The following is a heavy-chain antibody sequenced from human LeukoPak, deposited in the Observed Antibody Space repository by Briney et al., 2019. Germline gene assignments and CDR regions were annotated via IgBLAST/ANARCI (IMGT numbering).Heavy chain of an antibody. J-gene: IGHJ6*03. D-gene: IGHD7-27*01. CDR2: IYYSGST. CDR3: ARDASGYCHMDV. CDR1: GGSISSDGYY. Sequence: VKPSQTLSLTCNVSGGSISSDGYYWSWIRQRPGKGLEWIGYIYYSGSTYYNPSLKSRITISVDTFKNQFSLTLSSVTAADTAVYYCARDASGYCHMDVWGKGTTVTVSS. V-gene: IGHV4-31*02.